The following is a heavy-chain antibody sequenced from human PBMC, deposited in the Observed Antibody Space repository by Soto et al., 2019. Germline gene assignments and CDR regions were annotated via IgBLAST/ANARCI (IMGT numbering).Heavy chain of an antibody. CDR3: ARDEDLYDNVFDL. V-gene: IGHV3-33*01. D-gene: IGHD1-1*01. J-gene: IGHJ3*01. Sequence: PSGSLRLSCVAAGFTISRCGRHWVRQAPGRGLEWVAVIWHDGRKQVHADSVKGRFTISRDNSENTLQMQMDSLRVEETAIYYCARDEDLYDNVFDLWGQGTIVTLSS. CDR2: IWHDGRKQ. CDR1: GFTISRCG.